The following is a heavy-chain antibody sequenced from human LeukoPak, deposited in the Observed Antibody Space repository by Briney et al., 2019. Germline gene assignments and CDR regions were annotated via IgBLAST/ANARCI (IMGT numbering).Heavy chain of an antibody. V-gene: IGHV3-30*04. D-gene: IGHD5-24*01. J-gene: IGHJ4*02. CDR2: ISYDGSNK. CDR1: GFTFSSYA. Sequence: PGRSLRLSCAASGFTFSSYAMHWVRQAPGKGLEWVAVISYDGSNKYYADSVKGRFTISRDNSKNTLYLQMNSLRAEDTAVYYCAKVEMATMGVRDYWGQGTLVTVSS. CDR3: AKVEMATMGVRDY.